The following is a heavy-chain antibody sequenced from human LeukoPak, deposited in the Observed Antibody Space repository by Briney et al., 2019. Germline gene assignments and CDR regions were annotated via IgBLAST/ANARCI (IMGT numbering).Heavy chain of an antibody. CDR1: GFTFSDYG. J-gene: IGHJ4*02. CDR3: AKGGQWLALGLDY. CDR2: IRYDGSDE. Sequence: GGSLRLSCAASGFTFSDYGMHWARQAPGKGLEWVAFIRYDGSDEYYADSVKGRFTISRDNSKNTLYLQMNSLRAEDTAVYYCAKGGQWLALGLDYWGQGTLVTVSS. V-gene: IGHV3-30*02. D-gene: IGHD6-19*01.